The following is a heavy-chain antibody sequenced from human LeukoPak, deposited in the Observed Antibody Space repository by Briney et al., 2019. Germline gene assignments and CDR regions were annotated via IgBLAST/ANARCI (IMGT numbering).Heavy chain of an antibody. CDR2: ISTYNGNT. J-gene: IGHJ4*02. Sequence: ASVKVSCKASGGTFSSYAINWVRQAPGQGLEWMGWISTYNGNTNYAQKLQGRVTMTTDTSTSTAYMELRSLRSDDTAVYYCARSIYGDSWGQGTLVTVSS. CDR3: ARSIYGDS. D-gene: IGHD5/OR15-5a*01. CDR1: GGTFSSYA. V-gene: IGHV1-18*01.